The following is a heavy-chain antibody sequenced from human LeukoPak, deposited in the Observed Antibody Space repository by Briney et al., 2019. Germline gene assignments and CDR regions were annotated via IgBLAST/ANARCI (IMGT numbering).Heavy chain of an antibody. Sequence: PSETLSLTCTVSGGSISSSSYYWGWIRQPPGKGLEWIGSIYYSGSTYYNPSLKSRVAISVDTSKNQFSLKLSSVTAADTAVYYCARHFSYITINFDYWGQGTLVTVSS. D-gene: IGHD3-9*01. CDR3: ARHFSYITINFDY. V-gene: IGHV4-39*01. J-gene: IGHJ4*02. CDR1: GGSISSSSYY. CDR2: IYYSGST.